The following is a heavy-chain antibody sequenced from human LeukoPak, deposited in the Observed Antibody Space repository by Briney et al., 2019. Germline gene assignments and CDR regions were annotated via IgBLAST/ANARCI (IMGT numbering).Heavy chain of an antibody. Sequence: ASAKVSCKASGYTFTSYDINWVRQATGQGLEWMGWMKPNTGDTGYAQKFQGRVTMTRNTSTGTAYMELSSLTSEDTAVYYCARMHYYDTINPNWFDPWGQGTLVTVSS. CDR1: GYTFTSYD. CDR2: MKPNTGDT. V-gene: IGHV1-8*01. J-gene: IGHJ5*02. CDR3: ARMHYYDTINPNWFDP. D-gene: IGHD3-22*01.